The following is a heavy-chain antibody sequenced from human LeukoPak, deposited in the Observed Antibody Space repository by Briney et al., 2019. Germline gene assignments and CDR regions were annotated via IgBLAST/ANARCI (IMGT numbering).Heavy chain of an antibody. J-gene: IGHJ4*02. V-gene: IGHV3-53*01. D-gene: IGHD3-22*01. CDR2: IYSGGRT. Sequence: GGSLRLSCAASGFTVSSNYMSWVRQAPGKGLEWVSVIYSGGRTYYADSVKGRFTISRDNSKNTLYLQMDSLRAEDTAVYYCAKDTVEYYYDSSGYNWGQGTLVTVSS. CDR3: AKDTVEYYYDSSGYN. CDR1: GFTVSSNY.